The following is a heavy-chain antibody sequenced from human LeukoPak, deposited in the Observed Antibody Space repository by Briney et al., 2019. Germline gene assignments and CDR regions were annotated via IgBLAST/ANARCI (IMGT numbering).Heavy chain of an antibody. V-gene: IGHV1-8*01. CDR3: AKGTVVGSGYYYDY. CDR1: GYTFTSYD. J-gene: IGHJ4*02. Sequence: ASVKVSCKASGYTFTSYDINWVRQATGQGLEWMGWMNPNSGNTGYAQKFQGRVTMTRNTSISTSYMELSSLRSEDTAVYYCAKGTVVGSGYYYDYWGQGTLVTVSS. D-gene: IGHD3-22*01. CDR2: MNPNSGNT.